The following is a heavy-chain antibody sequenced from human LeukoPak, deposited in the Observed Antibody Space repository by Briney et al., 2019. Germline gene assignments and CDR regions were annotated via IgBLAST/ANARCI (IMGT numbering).Heavy chain of an antibody. V-gene: IGHV4-38-2*01. CDR3: ARQGRSSSSEPFDI. CDR2: IYHSGST. D-gene: IGHD6-13*01. Sequence: SETLSLTCAVSGYSISSGYYWGWIRQPPGKGLEWIGSIYHSGSTYYNPSLKSRVTISVDTSKNQFSLKLSSVTAADTAVYYRARQGRSSSSEPFDIWGQGTMVTVSS. CDR1: GYSISSGYY. J-gene: IGHJ3*02.